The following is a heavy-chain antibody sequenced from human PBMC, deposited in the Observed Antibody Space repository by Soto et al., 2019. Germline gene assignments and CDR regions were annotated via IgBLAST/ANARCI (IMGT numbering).Heavy chain of an antibody. V-gene: IGHV1-69*13. CDR1: GGTFSSYA. CDR3: ARSRPRFLESSIYGMDV. CDR2: IIPIFGTA. J-gene: IGHJ6*02. Sequence: SVKVSCKASGGTFSSYAISWVRQAPGQGLEWMGGIIPIFGTANYAQKFQGRVAITADESTSTAYMELSSLRSEDTAVYYCARSRPRFLESSIYGMDVWGQGTTVTVS. D-gene: IGHD3-3*01.